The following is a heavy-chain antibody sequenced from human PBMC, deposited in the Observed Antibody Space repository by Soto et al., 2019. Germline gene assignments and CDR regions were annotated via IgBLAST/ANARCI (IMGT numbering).Heavy chain of an antibody. CDR3: ARSGYSYGPNMD. V-gene: IGHV1-69*01. J-gene: IGHJ4*02. D-gene: IGHD5-18*01. Sequence: LVQSGAEVKKPGSSVKVSCRAGRGSFSASGFSWVRQAPGQGLEWVGGFIPIFGTANYAQKFQDRVTMTADESTSTVYMELSSLRSEDTALYYCARSGYSYGPNMDWGQGTLVTVST. CDR2: FIPIFGTA. CDR1: RGSFSASG.